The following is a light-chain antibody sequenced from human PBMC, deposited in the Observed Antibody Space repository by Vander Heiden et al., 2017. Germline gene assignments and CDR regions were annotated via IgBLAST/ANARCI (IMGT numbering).Light chain of an antibody. V-gene: IGKV1-5*03. J-gene: IGKJ2*01. Sequence: DIQMTQPPSTLSASVGDRVTITCRASQSISSGLAWYQQKPGKAPKLLIYKASSLESGVPSRFSGSGSGTEFTLTISSLQPDDFATYYCQQYNSYLYTFGQGTKLEIK. CDR3: QQYNSYLYT. CDR1: QSISSG. CDR2: KAS.